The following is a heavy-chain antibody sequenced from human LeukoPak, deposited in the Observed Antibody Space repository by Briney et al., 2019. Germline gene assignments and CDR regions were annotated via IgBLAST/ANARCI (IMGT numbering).Heavy chain of an antibody. Sequence: PGGSLRLSCAASGFTVSTYAMSWVRQAPGKGLEWVSAITGSGGSTYYADSVKGRFTISRDNSENTLYLQMNSLRAEDTAVYYCAKDQGDYSSGWSIFDYWGQGSLVTVSS. V-gene: IGHV3-23*01. CDR3: AKDQGDYSSGWSIFDY. D-gene: IGHD6-19*01. CDR1: GFTVSTYA. CDR2: ITGSGGST. J-gene: IGHJ4*02.